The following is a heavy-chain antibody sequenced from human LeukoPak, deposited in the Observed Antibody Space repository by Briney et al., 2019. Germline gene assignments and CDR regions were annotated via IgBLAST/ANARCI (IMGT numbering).Heavy chain of an antibody. CDR1: GGSISTSSSY. V-gene: IGHV4-39*07. J-gene: IGHJ5*02. D-gene: IGHD1-1*01. CDR3: ARGTWSRTGWFDN. Sequence: SETLSLTCSVSGGSISTSSSYWGWIRQSPGQGLEWIGSMYYSGTTYYNPSLKSRVTISVATSKNQFSLKLSSVTAADTAVYYCARGTWSRTGWFDNWGQGTLVIVSS. CDR2: MYYSGTT.